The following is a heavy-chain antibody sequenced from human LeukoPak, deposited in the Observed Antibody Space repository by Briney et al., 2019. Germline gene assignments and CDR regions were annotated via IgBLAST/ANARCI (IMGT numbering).Heavy chain of an antibody. CDR3: ARDLAVAGTNVPGY. CDR1: VCTFSSYA. J-gene: IGHJ4*02. Sequence: SVKVSCKASVCTFSSYAINWVRQAPGHGLEWMGRIIPILGIANYAQKFHGRVTTTADKSTSTAYMELSSLRSEDTAVYYCARDLAVAGTNVPGYWGERTLCTVSS. V-gene: IGHV1-69*04. CDR2: IIPILGIA. D-gene: IGHD6-19*01.